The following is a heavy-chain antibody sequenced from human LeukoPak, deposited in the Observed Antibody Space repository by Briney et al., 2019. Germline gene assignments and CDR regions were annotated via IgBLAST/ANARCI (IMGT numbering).Heavy chain of an antibody. V-gene: IGHV3-21*01. Sequence: GGSLRLSCAASGFTFSSYSMNWVRQAPGKGLEWVSSISSSSSYIYYADSVKGRFTISRDNAKNSLYLQMNSLRAEDTAVYYCAREKGDYYDSSGYPDYWGQGTLVTVSS. J-gene: IGHJ4*02. D-gene: IGHD3-22*01. CDR1: GFTFSSYS. CDR3: AREKGDYYDSSGYPDY. CDR2: ISSSSSYI.